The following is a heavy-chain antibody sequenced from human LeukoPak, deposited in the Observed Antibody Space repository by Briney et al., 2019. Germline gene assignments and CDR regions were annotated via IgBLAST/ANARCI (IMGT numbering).Heavy chain of an antibody. J-gene: IGHJ4*02. CDR2: INSGGST. CDR3: ARRLGYCTNGVCYNYFDY. CDR1: GFTFSSYA. D-gene: IGHD2-8*01. V-gene: IGHV3-23*01. Sequence: PGGSLRLSCAASGFTFSSYAMSWVRQAPGKGLEWVSAINSGGSTYYADSVKGRFTISRDNSKNTLYLQMNSLRAEDTAVYYCARRLGYCTNGVCYNYFDYWGQGTLVTVSS.